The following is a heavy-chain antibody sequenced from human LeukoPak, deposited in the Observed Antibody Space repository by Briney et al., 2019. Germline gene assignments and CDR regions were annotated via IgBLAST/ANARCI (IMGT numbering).Heavy chain of an antibody. J-gene: IGHJ4*02. CDR3: ARDGGLSNNVCFLDY. V-gene: IGHV3-48*03. CDR2: ISNIDSTI. CDR1: GFIFSSYE. D-gene: IGHD2/OR15-2a*01. Sequence: GGSLRLSCAGSGFIFSSYEMNWVRQAPGKGLEWVSYISNIDSTIYYADSVKGRFTISRDNAKNSLYLQMDSLRVEDTAVYYCARDGGLSNNVCFLDYWGQGTLVTVSS.